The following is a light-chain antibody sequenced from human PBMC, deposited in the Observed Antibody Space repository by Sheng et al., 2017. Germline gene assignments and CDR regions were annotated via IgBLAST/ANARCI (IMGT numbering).Light chain of an antibody. J-gene: IGLJ1*01. V-gene: IGLV2-23*02. CDR2: EVS. CDR1: SSDVGGYNL. CDR3: SSYAGSNNFV. Sequence: QSALTQPASVSGSPGQSITISCTGTSSDVGGYNLVSWYQQHPDKVPKLMIYEVSRRPSGVSDRFFASKSGNAASLTVSGLQAEDEADYYCSSYAGSNNFVFGTGTKVTVL.